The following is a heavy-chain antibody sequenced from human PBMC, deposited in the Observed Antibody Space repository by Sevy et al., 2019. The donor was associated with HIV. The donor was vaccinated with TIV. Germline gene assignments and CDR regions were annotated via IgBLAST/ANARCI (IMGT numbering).Heavy chain of an antibody. D-gene: IGHD3-3*01. CDR1: GFTFNNAW. V-gene: IGHV3-15*01. J-gene: IGHJ4*02. CDR2: IKSKTDGGTI. Sequence: GGSLRLSCAASGFTFNNAWMSWVRQAPGKALEWVGRIKSKTDGGTIDYAAPVKGRFTISRDDSKKTLYLRMNSLKSEDTAVYYCTTEALTIYGVVLWGQGTLVTVSS. CDR3: TTEALTIYGVVL.